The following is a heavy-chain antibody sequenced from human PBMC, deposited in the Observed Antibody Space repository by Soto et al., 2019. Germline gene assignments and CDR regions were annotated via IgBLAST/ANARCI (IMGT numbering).Heavy chain of an antibody. CDR2: ISAGGSDT. V-gene: IGHV3-23*01. Sequence: EVQLLDSGGGGVQPGGSLRLSCVASGFVFSDYAMSWVRQAPGKGLEWVSAISAGGSDTYYADSVKGRFTVSRVNSKNKLYLQMNNLRAEDTAIYYCASVHIWCGSSSCYTEGFDSWGQGTLVTVSS. D-gene: IGHD2-2*01. J-gene: IGHJ4*02. CDR3: ASVHIWCGSSSCYTEGFDS. CDR1: GFVFSDYA.